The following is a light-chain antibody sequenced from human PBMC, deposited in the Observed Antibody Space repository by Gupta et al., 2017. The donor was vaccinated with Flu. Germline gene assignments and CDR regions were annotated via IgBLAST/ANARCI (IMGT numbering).Light chain of an antibody. V-gene: IGLV3-25*02. CDR1: ALPKQY. CDR2: KDS. J-gene: IGLJ1*01. CDR3: QSADSSGTQGV. Sequence: SYELTQPPSVSVSPGQTARITCPGDALPKQYAYWYQQKPGQAPVLVIYKDSERPSGIPERFSGSSSGTTVTLTISGVQAEDEADYYCQSADSSGTQGVFGTGTKVTVL.